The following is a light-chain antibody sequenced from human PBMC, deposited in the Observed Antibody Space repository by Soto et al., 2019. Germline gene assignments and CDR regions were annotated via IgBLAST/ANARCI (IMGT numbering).Light chain of an antibody. V-gene: IGLV2-14*01. J-gene: IGLJ1*01. Sequence: QSALTQPASGSGSPGQSITISCTGTSNDVGGYDYVSWYQQYPGKAPKLMIYDVIHRPSGVSPRFSGSKSGNTASLTISGLQAEDEDDYFCTSYATSSTYVYGTGTKLTVL. CDR1: SNDVGGYDY. CDR3: TSYATSSTYV. CDR2: DVI.